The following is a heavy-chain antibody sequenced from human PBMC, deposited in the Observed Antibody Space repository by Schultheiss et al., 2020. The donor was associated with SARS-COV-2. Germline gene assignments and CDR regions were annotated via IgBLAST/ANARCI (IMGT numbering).Heavy chain of an antibody. Sequence: GGSLRLSCAASGFTFSSYWMSWVRQAPGKGLEWVANIKQDGSEKYYVDSVKGRFTVSRDNSKNTLYLQMNSLRADDTAMYYCARDRNNWKPGIWYYFDYWGQGTLVTVSS. CDR1: GFTFSSYW. CDR2: IKQDGSEK. D-gene: IGHD1-20*01. CDR3: ARDRNNWKPGIWYYFDY. V-gene: IGHV3-7*01. J-gene: IGHJ4*02.